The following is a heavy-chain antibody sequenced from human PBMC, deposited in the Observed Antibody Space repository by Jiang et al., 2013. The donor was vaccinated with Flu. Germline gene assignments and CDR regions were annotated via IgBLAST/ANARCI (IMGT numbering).Heavy chain of an antibody. J-gene: IGHJ1*01. V-gene: IGHV1-69*02. D-gene: IGHD2-21*02. CDR2: IIPFIGIA. CDR1: GDTFSSYT. Sequence: HSGAEVKKPGSSVRVSCKASGDTFSSYTISWVRQAPGHGPEWMGRIIPFIGIANYAQRFQGRVTITADTSTDTVYMDLNNLRSDDTAVYYCARHIVVVTAIRVVSPITPLTSWGQGTLVHRLL. CDR3: ARHIVVVTAIRVVSPITPLTS.